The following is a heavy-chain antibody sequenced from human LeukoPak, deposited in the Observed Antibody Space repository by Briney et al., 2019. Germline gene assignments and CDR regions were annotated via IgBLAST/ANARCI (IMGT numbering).Heavy chain of an antibody. CDR3: ARTPMFYFYGMDV. D-gene: IGHD2-15*01. V-gene: IGHV3-66*01. J-gene: IGHJ6*02. Sequence: GGSLRLSCAASGFTVSSNYMSWVRQAPGKGLEWVSFIYSGGNTYYAAAVKGRFTLSRDNSKDTVYLQMNSLRAEDTAVYYCARTPMFYFYGMDVWGQGTTVTVSS. CDR1: GFTVSSNY. CDR2: IYSGGNT.